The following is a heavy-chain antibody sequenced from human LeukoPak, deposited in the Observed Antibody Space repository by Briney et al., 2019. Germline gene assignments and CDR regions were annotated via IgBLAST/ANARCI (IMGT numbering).Heavy chain of an antibody. CDR1: GYSITNSYY. CDR3: VRVTFGGVIVGGFFDY. J-gene: IGHJ4*02. Sequence: LSLTCAISGYSITNSYYWGWIRQPPGKGLEWVGRTRNKANSYTTEYAASVKGRFTISRDDSKNSLYLQMNSLKTEDTAVYYCVRVTFGGVIVGGFFDYWGQGTLVTVSS. V-gene: IGHV3-72*01. CDR2: TRNKANSYTT. D-gene: IGHD3-16*02.